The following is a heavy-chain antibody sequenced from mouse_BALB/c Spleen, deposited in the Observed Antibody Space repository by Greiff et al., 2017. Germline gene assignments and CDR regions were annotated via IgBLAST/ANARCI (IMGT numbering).Heavy chain of an antibody. Sequence: EVKVEESGGGLVQPGGSMKLSCVASGFTFSNYWMNWVRQSPEKGLEWVAEIRLKSNNYATHYAESVKGRFTISRDDSKSSVYLQMNNLRAEDTGIYYSTRDRGDYFDYWGQGTTLTVSS. CDR2: IRLKSNNYAT. CDR3: TRDRGDYFDY. D-gene: IGHD2-14*01. J-gene: IGHJ2*01. CDR1: GFTFSNYW. V-gene: IGHV6-6*02.